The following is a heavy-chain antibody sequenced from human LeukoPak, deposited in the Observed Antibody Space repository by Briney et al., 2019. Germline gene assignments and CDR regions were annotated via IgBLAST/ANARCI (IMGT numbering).Heavy chain of an antibody. V-gene: IGHV4-61*01. J-gene: IGHJ4*02. CDR2: IYYSGST. D-gene: IGHD3-22*01. CDR3: AREVPITMIVS. CDR1: GGSVSSDSSH. Sequence: SETLSLTCTVSGGSVSSDSSHWSWIRQPPGKGLEWIGYIYYSGSTNYNPSLKSRVTISVDTSKNQFSLKLSSVTAADTAVYYCAREVPITMIVSWGQGTLVTVSS.